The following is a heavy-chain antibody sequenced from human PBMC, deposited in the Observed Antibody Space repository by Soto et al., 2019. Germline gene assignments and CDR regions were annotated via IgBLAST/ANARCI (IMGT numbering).Heavy chain of an antibody. D-gene: IGHD6-13*01. CDR1: EFTLSNYW. CDR3: ARSAAAGFAY. CDR2: IKQDGSEK. V-gene: IGHV3-7*04. Sequence: PGGSLRLSCASSEFTLSNYWMGWFRQASGKGLEWVANIKQDGSEKYNVDSGKGRFTISRDNAKNSLYLLMTRLGADDTAVYYGARSAAAGFAYWGRGTLVTVSS. J-gene: IGHJ4*02.